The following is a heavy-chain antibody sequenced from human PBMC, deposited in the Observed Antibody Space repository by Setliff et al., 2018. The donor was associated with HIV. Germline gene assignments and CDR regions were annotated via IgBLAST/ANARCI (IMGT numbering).Heavy chain of an antibody. CDR3: ARDSSPHDFWSGYLDV. V-gene: IGHV4-38-2*02. J-gene: IGHJ6*04. D-gene: IGHD3-3*01. Sequence: SETLSLTCGVSGYSMSSGYYWGWIRQPPGKGLEWIGNVYHTGSTYYNPSLKSRVSISVDTSKNQFSLKLSSVTAADTAVYYCARDSSPHDFWSGYLDVWGKGTTVTVSS. CDR2: VYHTGST. CDR1: GYSMSSGYY.